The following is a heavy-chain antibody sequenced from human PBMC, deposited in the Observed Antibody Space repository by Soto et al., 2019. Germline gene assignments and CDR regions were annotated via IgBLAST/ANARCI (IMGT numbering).Heavy chain of an antibody. CDR1: GFRFSNAW. CDR3: TTSTGSGWYAFDY. CDR2: IKSKTDGGTT. V-gene: IGHV3-15*01. D-gene: IGHD6-19*01. Sequence: GGSLRLSCAASGFRFSNAWMSWVRQAPGKGLEWVGRIKSKTDGGTTDYAAPVKGRFTISRDDSKNTLYLQMNSLKTEDTAVYYCTTSTGSGWYAFDYWGQGTLVTVSS. J-gene: IGHJ4*02.